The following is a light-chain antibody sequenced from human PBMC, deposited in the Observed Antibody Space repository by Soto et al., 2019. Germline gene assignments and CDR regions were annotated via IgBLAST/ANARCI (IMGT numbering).Light chain of an antibody. CDR2: GSS. CDR3: QQYYDYPPLI. CDR1: RNINRK. V-gene: IGKV3-15*01. Sequence: EIVMTQSPATLSVSPGERATLSCSASRNINRKLAWYQQKPAQAPRLLIAGSSTRATGIPARFSGSGSGTEFTLTISSLQSEDFAVYSCQQYYDYPPLIFGGGTKVEIK. J-gene: IGKJ4*01.